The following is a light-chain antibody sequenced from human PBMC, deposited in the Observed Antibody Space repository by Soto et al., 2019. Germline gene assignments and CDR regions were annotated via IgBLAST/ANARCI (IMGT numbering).Light chain of an antibody. CDR1: SSDVGAYQY. CDR2: EVT. CDR3: TSYLGNDIWV. J-gene: IGLJ3*02. V-gene: IGLV2-8*01. Sequence: QSALTQPPSASGSPGQSVTISCTGTSSDVGAYQYVYWYQQYPGKAPKLMIYEVTKRPSGVPDRFSVFKSGNTASLTVSGLQAEDESAYYCTSYLGNDIWVFGGGTKVTVL.